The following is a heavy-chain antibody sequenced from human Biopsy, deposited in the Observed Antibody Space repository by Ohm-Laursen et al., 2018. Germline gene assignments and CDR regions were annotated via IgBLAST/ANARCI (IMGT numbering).Heavy chain of an antibody. J-gene: IGHJ4*02. CDR2: INHNGST. D-gene: IGHD6-19*01. Sequence: GTLSLTCAVYGGSFSGYYWSWIRQPPGKGLEWIGEINHNGSTNYNPSLESLLTISVDTSKNQFSPKLSSVTAADTAVYYCARGRLRAVARFDYWGQGTLVTVSS. CDR1: GGSFSGYY. V-gene: IGHV4-34*01. CDR3: ARGRLRAVARFDY.